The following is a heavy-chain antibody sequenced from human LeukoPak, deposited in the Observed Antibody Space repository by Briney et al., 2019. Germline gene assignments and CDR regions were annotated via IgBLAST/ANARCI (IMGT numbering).Heavy chain of an antibody. Sequence: GRSLRLSCAASGFTFDDYAMHWVRQAPGKGLEWVSGISWNSGSIGYADSMKGRFTISRDNAKNSLYLQMNSLRAEDTALYYCAKAYYYDSSGYLDYWGQGTLVTVSS. J-gene: IGHJ4*02. CDR3: AKAYYYDSSGYLDY. D-gene: IGHD3-22*01. CDR1: GFTFDDYA. CDR2: ISWNSGSI. V-gene: IGHV3-9*01.